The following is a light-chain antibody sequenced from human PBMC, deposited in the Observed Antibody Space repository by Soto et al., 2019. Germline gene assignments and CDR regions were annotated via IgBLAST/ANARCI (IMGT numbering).Light chain of an antibody. V-gene: IGKV3-15*01. J-gene: IGKJ5*01. Sequence: EIVLTQSPATLSVSPGERATLSCRASQSVSSNLAWHQQKPGQAPRILMYDASTRATGISARFSGSGSGTEFTLTISSLQPEDFAVYYCQQYHNWPITFGQGTRLEVK. CDR2: DAS. CDR1: QSVSSN. CDR3: QQYHNWPIT.